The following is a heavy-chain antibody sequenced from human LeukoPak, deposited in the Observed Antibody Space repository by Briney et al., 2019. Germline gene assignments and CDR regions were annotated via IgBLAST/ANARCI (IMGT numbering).Heavy chain of an antibody. CDR2: IYNSGST. Sequence: PSETLSLTCTVSGGSISRHYWSWIRQPPGKGLEWIGYIYNSGSTNYSPSLKSRVTISVDTSKNQFSLKLNSVTAADTAVYYCARDREAQLVLFAFDIWGQGTMVTVSS. J-gene: IGHJ3*02. CDR3: ARDREAQLVLFAFDI. V-gene: IGHV4-59*11. CDR1: GGSISRHY. D-gene: IGHD6-6*01.